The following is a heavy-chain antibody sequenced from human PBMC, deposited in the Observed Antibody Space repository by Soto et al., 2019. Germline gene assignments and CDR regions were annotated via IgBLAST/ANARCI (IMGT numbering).Heavy chain of an antibody. Sequence: TLXLTVTVSCDSSIMVRYYFDWIRQHPGKGMEWIGYMYYSGSTYYNPSLNSRITISRDTSKNQFSLRLRSVTAADTDMYYCERDNTAVGRSGLDTWGQGLFLTVSS. D-gene: IGHD3-10*01. V-gene: IGHV4-31*03. CDR2: MYYSGST. J-gene: IGHJ5*02. CDR1: CDSSIMVRYY. CDR3: ERDNTAVGRSGLDT.